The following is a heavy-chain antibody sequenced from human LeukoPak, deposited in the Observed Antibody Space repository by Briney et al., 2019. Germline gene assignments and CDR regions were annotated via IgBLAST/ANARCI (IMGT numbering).Heavy chain of an antibody. CDR3: AIYHSGSSGDWFDP. CDR1: GDTFTDSW. V-gene: IGHV5-51*01. D-gene: IGHD1-26*01. Sequence: GESLKISCKGSGDTFTDSWIGWVRQMPGKGLEWMAIINAGDSDTRYSPSFQGQVTISVDKSITTAYLQWRSLKASDTAMYYCAIYHSGSSGDWFDPWGQGTLVTVSS. CDR2: INAGDSDT. J-gene: IGHJ5*02.